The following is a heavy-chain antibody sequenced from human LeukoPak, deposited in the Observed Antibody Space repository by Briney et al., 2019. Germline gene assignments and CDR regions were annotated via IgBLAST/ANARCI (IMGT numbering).Heavy chain of an antibody. V-gene: IGHV1-69*01. CDR1: GGTFGSYA. D-gene: IGHD3-10*01. CDR2: IIPIFGTA. J-gene: IGHJ5*02. CDR3: ARDAQSGSYTYGDNWFDP. Sequence: ASVTVSCKASGGTFGSYAISWVRQAPGQGLEWMGGIIPIFGTANYAQKFQGRVTITADESTSTAYMELSSLRSEDTAVYYCARDAQSGSYTYGDNWFDPWGQGTLVTVSS.